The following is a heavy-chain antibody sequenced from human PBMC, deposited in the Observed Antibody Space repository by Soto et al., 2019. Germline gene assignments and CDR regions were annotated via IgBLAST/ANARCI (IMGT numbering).Heavy chain of an antibody. V-gene: IGHV3-23*01. CDR2: ISGSGGST. D-gene: IGHD3-10*01. J-gene: IGHJ4*02. Sequence: EVQLLESGGGLVQPGGSLRLSCAASGFTFSSYAMSWVRQAPGKGLEWVSAISGSGGSTYYADSVKGRFTISRDNSKDKLYLQMNSLRAEDTAVYYCAKVPYYYGRPPDYWGQGTLVTVSS. CDR3: AKVPYYYGRPPDY. CDR1: GFTFSSYA.